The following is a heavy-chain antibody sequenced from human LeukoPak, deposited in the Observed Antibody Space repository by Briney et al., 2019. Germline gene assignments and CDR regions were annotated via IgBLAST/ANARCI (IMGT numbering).Heavy chain of an antibody. D-gene: IGHD3-10*01. CDR1: GYTFTSYG. J-gene: IGHJ2*01. Sequence: WASVKVSCKASGYTFTSYGISWVRQAPGQGLEWMGWISAYNGNTNYAQKFQGRVTMTRNTSISTAYMELSSLRSEDTAVYYCARTGSTMVRGPQGWYFDLCGRGTLVTVSS. CDR2: ISAYNGNT. V-gene: IGHV1-18*04. CDR3: ARTGSTMVRGPQGWYFDL.